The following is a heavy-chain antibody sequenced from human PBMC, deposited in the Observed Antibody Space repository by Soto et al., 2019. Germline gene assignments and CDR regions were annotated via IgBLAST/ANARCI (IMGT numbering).Heavy chain of an antibody. Sequence: PSETLSLTCAFYCGSFIGPYWSWIRQPPGKGLEWIGEINHSGSTNYNPSLKSRVTISVDTSKNQFSLKLSSVTAADTAVYYCARGRVKQQLVGPFSFFDYWGQGTLVTVSS. J-gene: IGHJ4*02. V-gene: IGHV4-34*01. CDR1: CGSFIGPY. D-gene: IGHD6-13*01. CDR2: INHSGST. CDR3: ARGRVKQQLVGPFSFFDY.